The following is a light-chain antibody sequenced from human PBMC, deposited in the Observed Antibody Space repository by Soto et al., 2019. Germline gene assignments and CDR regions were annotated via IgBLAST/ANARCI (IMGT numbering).Light chain of an antibody. CDR2: HVT. CDR1: SSDIGHYDY. CDR3: CSLTTLHTYV. J-gene: IGLJ1*01. Sequence: QSALTQPASVSGSPGQSITISCTGTSSDIGHYDYVSWYQQHPGKAPKLMIYHVTYRPSGVANRYSGYKSGNSSSLTISGLQADDDAYYYCCSLTTLHTYVFGSGTKVTVL. V-gene: IGLV2-14*03.